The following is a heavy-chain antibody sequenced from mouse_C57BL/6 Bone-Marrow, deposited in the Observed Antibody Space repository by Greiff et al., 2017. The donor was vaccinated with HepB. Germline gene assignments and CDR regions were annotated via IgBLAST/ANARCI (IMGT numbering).Heavy chain of an antibody. Sequence: VQLQQSGPELVKPGDSVKISCKASGYSFTGYFMTWVMQSHGKSLEWIGRINPDNGDTFYHQKFKGKATLTVDKSCSTSHMELRSLTSEDSAVYYWARASYYYGRPQLGRRAMDYWGQGTSVTVSS. CDR1: GYSFTGYF. V-gene: IGHV1-20*01. J-gene: IGHJ4*01. CDR3: ARASYYYGRPQLGRRAMDY. D-gene: IGHD1-1*01. CDR2: INPDNGDT.